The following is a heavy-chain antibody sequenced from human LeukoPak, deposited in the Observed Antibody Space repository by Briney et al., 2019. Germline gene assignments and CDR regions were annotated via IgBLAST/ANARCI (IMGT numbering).Heavy chain of an antibody. CDR2: IWYDGSNK. Sequence: PGGSLRLSCAASGFTFNSYGMHWVRQAPGKGLEWVAVIWYDGSNKYYADSVKGRFTISRDNSENTLYLQMDSLRAEDTAVYYCARDPGVRWVVGFDYWGQGTLVTVSS. CDR3: ARDPGVRWVVGFDY. D-gene: IGHD2-15*01. CDR1: GFTFNSYG. V-gene: IGHV3-33*01. J-gene: IGHJ4*02.